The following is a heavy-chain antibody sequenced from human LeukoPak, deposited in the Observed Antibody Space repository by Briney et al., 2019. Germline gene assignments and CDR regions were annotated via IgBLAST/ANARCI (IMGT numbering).Heavy chain of an antibody. CDR2: INPSGGST. J-gene: IGHJ4*02. Sequence: GSSVKVSCKASGGTFSSYAISWVRQAPGQGLEWMGIINPSGGSTSYAQKFQSRVTMTRDMSTSTVYMELSSLRSEDTAVYYCARDRTIFGVVISARYYFDYWGQGTLVTVSS. V-gene: IGHV1-46*01. CDR3: ARDRTIFGVVISARYYFDY. D-gene: IGHD3-3*01. CDR1: GGTFSSYA.